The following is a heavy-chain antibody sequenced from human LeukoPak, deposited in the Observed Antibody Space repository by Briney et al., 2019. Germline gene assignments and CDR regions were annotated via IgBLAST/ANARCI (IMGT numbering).Heavy chain of an antibody. J-gene: IGHJ4*02. CDR3: ARETYDFDAY. CDR2: IYSGGNT. V-gene: IGHV3-53*01. D-gene: IGHD3-3*01. Sequence: AGGSLRLSCVASGFTVSSNYMSWVRQAPGKGLEWVSVIYSGGNTYYADSVRGRFTISRDSSKNTVYLQMNSLRAEDTAVYHCARETYDFDAYWGQGTLVTVSS. CDR1: GFTVSSNY.